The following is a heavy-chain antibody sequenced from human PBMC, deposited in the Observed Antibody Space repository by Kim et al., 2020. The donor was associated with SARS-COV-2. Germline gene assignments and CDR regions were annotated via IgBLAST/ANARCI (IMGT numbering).Heavy chain of an antibody. Sequence: YGPSLSSRVTISVDTSMNQFSLRLSSVTAADTAGYDCARDSGTSSRYFANWGQGTLVTVSS. V-gene: IGHV4-39*07. J-gene: IGHJ4*02. D-gene: IGHD1-26*01. CDR3: ARDSGTSSRYFAN.